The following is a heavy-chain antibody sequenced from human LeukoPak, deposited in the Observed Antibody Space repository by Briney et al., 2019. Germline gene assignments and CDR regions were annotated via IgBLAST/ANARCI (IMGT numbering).Heavy chain of an antibody. V-gene: IGHV3-30*01. CDR1: GFTLSSYA. J-gene: IGHJ5*02. D-gene: IGHD3-16*01. CDR2: ISYDGSNK. CDR3: ARDWGNWNWFDP. Sequence: PGRSLRPSCAASGFTLSSYAMHWVRQAPGKGLEWVAVISYDGSNKYYADSVKGRFTISRDNSKNTLYLQMNSLRAEDTAVYYCARDWGNWNWFDPWGREPWSPSPQ.